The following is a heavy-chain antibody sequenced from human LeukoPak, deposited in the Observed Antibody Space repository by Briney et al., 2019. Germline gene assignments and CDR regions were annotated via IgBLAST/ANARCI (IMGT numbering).Heavy chain of an antibody. Sequence: GGSLKLSCAASGFTFSSYSMNWVRQAPGKGLEWVSYISSSSSTIYYADSVKGRFTISRDNAKNSLYLQMNSLRDEDTAVYYCASSSYYYYYYMDVWGKGTTVTVSS. CDR3: ASSSYYYYYYMDV. CDR1: GFTFSSYS. D-gene: IGHD6-13*01. V-gene: IGHV3-48*02. CDR2: ISSSSSTI. J-gene: IGHJ6*03.